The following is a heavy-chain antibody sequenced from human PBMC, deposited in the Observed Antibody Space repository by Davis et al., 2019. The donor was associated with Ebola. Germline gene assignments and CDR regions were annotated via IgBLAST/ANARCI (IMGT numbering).Heavy chain of an antibody. Sequence: GGSLRLSCAASGFTFSISGMHWVRQAPGKGLEWVAFIRSDGSVKYYADSLKGRFTISRDYSKNTLSLQMNSLRAEDTAVYYCAKADPQQYLDYWGQGTLVTVSS. CDR2: IRSDGSVK. CDR3: AKADPQQYLDY. CDR1: GFTFSISG. J-gene: IGHJ4*02. V-gene: IGHV3-30*02.